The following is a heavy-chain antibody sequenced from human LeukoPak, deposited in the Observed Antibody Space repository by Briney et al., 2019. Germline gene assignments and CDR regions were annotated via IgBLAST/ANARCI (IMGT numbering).Heavy chain of an antibody. CDR1: GFTFDDYA. V-gene: IGHV3-9*01. Sequence: GGSLRLSCGASGFTFDDYAMHWVRHAPGKGLEWVSGISWNSGKINYADSVKGRFTISRDNAKNSLYLEMNSLRAEDTALYYCAKDIGSSSWYLGNWGQGTLVTVSS. CDR3: AKDIGSSSWYLGN. J-gene: IGHJ4*02. CDR2: ISWNSGKI. D-gene: IGHD6-13*01.